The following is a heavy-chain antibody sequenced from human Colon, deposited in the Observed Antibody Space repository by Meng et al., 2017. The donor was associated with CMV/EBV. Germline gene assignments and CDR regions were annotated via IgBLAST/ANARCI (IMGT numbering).Heavy chain of an antibody. CDR2: VNSGGSS. CDR3: ARGMVVIAPWFDA. V-gene: IGHV4-34*01. J-gene: IGHJ5*01. Sequence: CTLDGGSFSGYHWHWFRQTPQRGLEWIGHVNSGGSSDSNPSLKSRVTISLDTSKNQFSLRLTSVTVADTGVYYCARGMVVIAPWFDAWGHGTLVTVSS. CDR1: GGSFSGYH. D-gene: IGHD2-21*01.